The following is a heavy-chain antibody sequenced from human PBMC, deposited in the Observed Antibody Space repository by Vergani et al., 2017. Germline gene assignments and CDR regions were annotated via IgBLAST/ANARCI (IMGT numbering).Heavy chain of an antibody. Sequence: EVKLVESGGGLVQPGGSLRLSCVASGFTFRPYTMNWVRQGPGKGLEWLSYISSSSAAINYADSVKGRFTISRENAKNSLYLQMNSLRAEDTAVYYCAKDRDDSNYGFDYWGQGTLVTVSS. CDR2: ISSSSAAI. D-gene: IGHD4-11*01. J-gene: IGHJ4*02. CDR1: GFTFRPYT. CDR3: AKDRDDSNYGFDY. V-gene: IGHV3-48*01.